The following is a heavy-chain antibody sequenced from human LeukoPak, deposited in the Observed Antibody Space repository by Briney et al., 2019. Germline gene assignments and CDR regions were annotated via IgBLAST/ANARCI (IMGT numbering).Heavy chain of an antibody. Sequence: KPSETLSLTCAVYGGSFSGYYWSWIRQPPGKGLEWIGEINHSGSTNYNPSLKSRVTISVDTSKNQFSLKLSSVTAADTAVYYCARGGYSGYDFLFDAFDIWGQGTMVTVSS. J-gene: IGHJ3*02. D-gene: IGHD5-12*01. CDR2: INHSGST. CDR3: ARGGYSGYDFLFDAFDI. CDR1: GGSFSGYY. V-gene: IGHV4-34*01.